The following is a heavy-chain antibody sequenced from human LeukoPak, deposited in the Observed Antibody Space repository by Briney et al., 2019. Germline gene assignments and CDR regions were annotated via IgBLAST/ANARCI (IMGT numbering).Heavy chain of an antibody. CDR1: GFTFSSFG. V-gene: IGHV3-30*19. CDR2: ISYDGSNK. D-gene: IGHD3-22*01. J-gene: IGHJ4*02. Sequence: PGGSLRLSCAASGFTFSSFGMHWVRQAPGKGLEWVAVISYDGSNKFYADSVKGRFTISRDNSKNTLYLQMSSLRSEDTAVYYCARDPTWYYYDSGGFFDSWGQGTLVTVSS. CDR3: ARDPTWYYYDSGGFFDS.